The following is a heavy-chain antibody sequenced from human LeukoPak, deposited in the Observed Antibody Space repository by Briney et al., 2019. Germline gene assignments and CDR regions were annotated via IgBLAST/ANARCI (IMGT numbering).Heavy chain of an antibody. V-gene: IGHV1-46*01. CDR1: GYTFTSYH. Sequence: APVNVSCKASGYTFTSYHVHWVRQAPGQGLEWVGVIHPGSGDAGYAQKFHGRITLTRDTSTTTVYMELNSLGSEDTAVYYCAKDTGSFSGGHWGQGTLVTVSS. CDR3: AKDTGSFSGGH. J-gene: IGHJ4*02. D-gene: IGHD1-26*01. CDR2: IHPGSGDA.